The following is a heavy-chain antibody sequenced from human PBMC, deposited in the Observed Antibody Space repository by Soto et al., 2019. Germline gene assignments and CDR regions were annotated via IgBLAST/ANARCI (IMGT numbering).Heavy chain of an antibody. J-gene: IGHJ4*02. V-gene: IGHV3-72*01. D-gene: IGHD5-12*01. CDR3: ARGVVSTGYFDY. CDR2: SRDKAHSHTT. CDR1: GFTFSDHY. Sequence: EVQLVESGGGLVQPGGSLRLSCAASGFTFSDHYMDWVRQAPGKGLEWVGRSRDKAHSHTTEYAASAKGRFTISRDDSENSLYLQMNSLKTEDTAVYYCARGVVSTGYFDYWGQGTLVTVSS.